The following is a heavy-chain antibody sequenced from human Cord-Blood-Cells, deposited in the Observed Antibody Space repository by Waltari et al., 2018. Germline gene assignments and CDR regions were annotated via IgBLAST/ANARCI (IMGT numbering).Heavy chain of an antibody. J-gene: IGHJ3*02. V-gene: IGHV3-30-3*01. CDR3: ARAGSSLDAFDI. CDR1: GFTFSSYA. Sequence: QVQLVESGGGVVQPGRSLRLSCAASGFTFSSYAMHWVRQAPGKGVEWVAVISYDGSNKYYADSVKGRFTISRDNSKNTLYLQMNSLRAEDTAVYYCARAGSSLDAFDIWGQGTMVTVSS. D-gene: IGHD1-26*01. CDR2: ISYDGSNK.